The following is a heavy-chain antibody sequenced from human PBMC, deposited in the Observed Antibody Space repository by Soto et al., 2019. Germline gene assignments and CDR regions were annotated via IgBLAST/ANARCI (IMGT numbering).Heavy chain of an antibody. CDR2: ISSSGSTI. V-gene: IGHV3-48*03. CDR3: ARAYSDILTGPNWFGP. Sequence: GGSLRLSCAASGFTFSSYEMNWVRQAPGKGLEWVSYISSSGSTIFYSDSVKGRFTISRDNAKNSLYLQMNSLRAGDTAVYYCARAYSDILTGPNWFGPWGQGTLVTVSS. J-gene: IGHJ5*02. CDR1: GFTFSSYE. D-gene: IGHD3-9*01.